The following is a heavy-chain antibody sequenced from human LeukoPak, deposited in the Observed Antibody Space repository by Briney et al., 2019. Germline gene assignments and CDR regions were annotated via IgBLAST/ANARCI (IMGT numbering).Heavy chain of an antibody. V-gene: IGHV5-51*01. Sequence: GESLKISCKGSGYSFTSYWIGWVRQMPGKGLEWMGIIYPGDSDTRYSPSFQGQVTISADKSIGTAYLQWSSLKASDTAMYYCARFPPNYYDSSGYPGYIDYWGQGTLVTVSS. CDR1: GYSFTSYW. CDR3: ARFPPNYYDSSGYPGYIDY. D-gene: IGHD3-22*01. CDR2: IYPGDSDT. J-gene: IGHJ4*02.